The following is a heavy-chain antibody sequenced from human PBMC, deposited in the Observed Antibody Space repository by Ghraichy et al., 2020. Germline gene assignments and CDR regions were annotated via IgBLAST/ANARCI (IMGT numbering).Heavy chain of an antibody. V-gene: IGHV4-59*01. Sequence: SQTLSLTCSVSGVSIRTYYWGWIRQPPGGGLECIGEIYYSGTTTYNPSLKSRVTLTIDTSKNQFSLTMTSVTAADTAVYYCSRQRSGDSVRFDYWGRETLVTVSS. CDR2: IYYSGTT. D-gene: IGHD6-13*01. CDR3: SRQRSGDSVRFDY. J-gene: IGHJ4*02. CDR1: GVSIRTYY.